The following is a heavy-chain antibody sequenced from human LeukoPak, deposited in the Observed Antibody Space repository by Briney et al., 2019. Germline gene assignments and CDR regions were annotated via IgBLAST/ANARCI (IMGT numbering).Heavy chain of an antibody. CDR1: GYTFTGHY. J-gene: IGHJ5*02. CDR2: INPNSGGT. CDR3: ARGRLQSPNWFDP. D-gene: IGHD6-25*01. V-gene: IGHV1-2*02. Sequence: ASVKVSCKASGYTFTGHYMHWVRQAPGQGLEWMGWINPNSGGTNYAQKFQGRVTMTRDTSISTAYMELSRLRSDDTAVYYCARGRLQSPNWFDPWGQGTLVTVSS.